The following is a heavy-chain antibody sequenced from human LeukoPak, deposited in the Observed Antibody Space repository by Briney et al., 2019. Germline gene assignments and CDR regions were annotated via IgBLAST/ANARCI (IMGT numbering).Heavy chain of an antibody. D-gene: IGHD6-19*01. CDR1: GYTFTSYY. V-gene: IGHV1-46*01. CDR2: INPSGGST. Sequence: GASVKVSCKASGYTFTSYYMHWVRQAPGQGLEWMGIINPSGGSTSYAQKFQGRVTMTRDMSTSTVYMELSSLRSEDTAVYYCARGRLIRYSSGWYDPWGQGTLVTVSS. J-gene: IGHJ5*02. CDR3: ARGRLIRYSSGWYDP.